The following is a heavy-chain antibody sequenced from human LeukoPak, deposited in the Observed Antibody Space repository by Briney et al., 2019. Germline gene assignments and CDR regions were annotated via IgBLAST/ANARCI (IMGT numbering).Heavy chain of an antibody. Sequence: ASVKVSCKASGGTFSSYAISWVRQAPGQGLEWMGMIIPILGIANYAQKFQGRVTITADKSTSTAYMELSSLRSEDTAVYYCARAYGAPPYYYYGMDVRGQGTTVTVSS. CDR2: IIPILGIA. CDR3: ARAYGAPPYYYYGMDV. CDR1: GGTFSSYA. V-gene: IGHV1-69*04. J-gene: IGHJ6*02. D-gene: IGHD4-17*01.